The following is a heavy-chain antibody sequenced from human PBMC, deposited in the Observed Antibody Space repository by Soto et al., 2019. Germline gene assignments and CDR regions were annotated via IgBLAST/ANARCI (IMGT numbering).Heavy chain of an antibody. CDR2: INAGNGNT. V-gene: IGHV1-3*01. J-gene: IGHJ4*02. CDR1: GYTFTSYA. CDR3: ARDLGQQLVDY. Sequence: ASVTVSCKASGYTFTSYAMHWVRQAPGQRLEWMGWINAGNGNTKYSQKFQGRVTITRDTSTSTAYMELRSLRSDDTAVYYCARDLGQQLVDYWGQGTLVTVSS. D-gene: IGHD6-13*01.